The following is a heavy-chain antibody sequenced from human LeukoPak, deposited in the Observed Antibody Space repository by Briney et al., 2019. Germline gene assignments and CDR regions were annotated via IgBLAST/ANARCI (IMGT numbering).Heavy chain of an antibody. Sequence: GGSLRLSCAASGFTFSSYSMNWVRQAPGKGLEWVSSISSSSSYIYYADSVKGRFTISRDNAKNSLYLQMNSLRAEDTAVYYCARLERGYCSSTSCYAEPPPDYWGQGTLVTVSS. CDR1: GFTFSSYS. CDR3: ARLERGYCSSTSCYAEPPPDY. D-gene: IGHD2-2*03. V-gene: IGHV3-21*01. J-gene: IGHJ4*02. CDR2: ISSSSSYI.